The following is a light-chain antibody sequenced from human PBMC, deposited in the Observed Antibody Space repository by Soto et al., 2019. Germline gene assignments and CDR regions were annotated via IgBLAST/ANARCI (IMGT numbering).Light chain of an antibody. Sequence: QSVRTQPASVSGSPGQSITISCTGTSSDVGNNNYVSWYQHNPGRAPKVMICDVTNRPSGVSNRFSGSKSGNTASLTISGLQAEDEADYYCSSFTGSSYVFGTGTKVTV. CDR3: SSFTGSSYV. CDR1: SSDVGNNNY. CDR2: DVT. V-gene: IGLV2-14*03. J-gene: IGLJ1*01.